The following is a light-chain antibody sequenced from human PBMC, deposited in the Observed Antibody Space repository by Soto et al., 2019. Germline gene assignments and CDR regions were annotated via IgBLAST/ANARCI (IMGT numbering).Light chain of an antibody. CDR3: QQYNSWPPWT. CDR2: GAS. Sequence: EIVRTKSPATLSVSPGERATLSCRPSQSVSSNLAWYQQNPGQAPRLLIYGASTRATGIPARFSGSGSGTEFTLTISSLQSEDFAVYYCQQYNSWPPWTFGQGTKVDI. J-gene: IGKJ1*01. V-gene: IGKV3-15*01. CDR1: QSVSSN.